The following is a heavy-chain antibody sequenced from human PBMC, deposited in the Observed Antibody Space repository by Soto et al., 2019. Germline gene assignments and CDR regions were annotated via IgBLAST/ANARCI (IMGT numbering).Heavy chain of an antibody. J-gene: IGHJ4*02. CDR2: IYYSGST. Sequence: SETLSLTCTVSGGSISSYYWSWIRQPPGKGLEWIGYIYYSGSTNYNPSLKSRVTISVDTSKNQFSLKLSSVTAADTAVYYCARVTRYDSRGDPANFDYWGQGTLVTVSS. CDR1: GGSISSYY. D-gene: IGHD3-22*01. V-gene: IGHV4-59*01. CDR3: ARVTRYDSRGDPANFDY.